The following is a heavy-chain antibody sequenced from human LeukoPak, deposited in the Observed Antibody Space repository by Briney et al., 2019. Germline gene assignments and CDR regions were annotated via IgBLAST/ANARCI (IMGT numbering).Heavy chain of an antibody. J-gene: IGHJ4*02. D-gene: IGHD6-19*01. V-gene: IGHV3-7*01. CDR1: GFTFSSYW. CDR3: ARDTIAVAGSYPYYFDY. CDR2: IKQDGSEK. Sequence: GGSLRLSCAASGFTFSSYWMSWVRQAPGKGLEWVANIKQDGSEKYYVDSVKGRFTISRDNAKNSLYLQMNSLRAEDTAVYCCARDTIAVAGSYPYYFDYWGQGTLVTVSS.